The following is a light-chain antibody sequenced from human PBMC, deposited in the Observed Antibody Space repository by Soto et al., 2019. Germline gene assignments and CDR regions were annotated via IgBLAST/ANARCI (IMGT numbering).Light chain of an antibody. V-gene: IGLV1-44*01. CDR1: SSDIGSST. CDR2: NND. J-gene: IGLJ2*01. CDR3: ATWDDTLNGVV. Sequence: QSVLTQPPSPSGTPGQRVTISCSGSSSDIGSSTVTWYQQLPGTAPKLLIYNNDQRPSGVPDRFSGSKSGTSASLAISGLPSEDEAEYYCATWDDTLNGVVFGGGTKLTVL.